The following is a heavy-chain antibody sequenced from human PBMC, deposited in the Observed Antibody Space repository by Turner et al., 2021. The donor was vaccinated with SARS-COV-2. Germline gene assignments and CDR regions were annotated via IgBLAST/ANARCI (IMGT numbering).Heavy chain of an antibody. J-gene: IGHJ4*02. CDR1: GFTVSSNY. CDR2: IYSGGST. CDR3: ARDWGEYYFDY. D-gene: IGHD3-16*01. V-gene: IGHV3-53*02. Sequence: EVQLMETGGGLIQPGGSLRLSCAASGFTVSSNYMSWVRQAPGKGLEWVSVIYSGGSTFYADSVKGRFTISRDNSKNTLYLQMNSLRAEDTAVYYCARDWGEYYFDYWGQGTLVTVSS.